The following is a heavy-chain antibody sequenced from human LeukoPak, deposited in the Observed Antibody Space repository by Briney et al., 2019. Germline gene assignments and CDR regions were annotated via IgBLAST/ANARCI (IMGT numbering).Heavy chain of an antibody. J-gene: IGHJ4*02. CDR1: GFSVIRSF. CDR3: AREVGGYIGERGYFDY. CDR2: IYSDGRT. Sequence: GESLRLYCAASGFSVIRSFMSWVRQAPGKGLEGVSVIYSDGRTYYADAVKGRFTISRDNSQNTLYLLMNSLRAEDTAVYYCAREVGGYIGERGYFDYWGQGTLVAVCS. V-gene: IGHV3-66*01. D-gene: IGHD5-12*01.